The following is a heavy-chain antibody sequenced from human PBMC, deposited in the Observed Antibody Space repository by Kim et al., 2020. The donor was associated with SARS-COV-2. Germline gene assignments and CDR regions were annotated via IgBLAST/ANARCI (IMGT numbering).Heavy chain of an antibody. CDR2: ISSSSSYI. J-gene: IGHJ6*02. CDR1: GFTFSSYS. CDR3: ARGLPSGWLRSAGLYYYGMDV. D-gene: IGHD5-12*01. V-gene: IGHV3-21*01. Sequence: GGSLRLSCAASGFTFSSYSMNWVRQAPGKGLEWVSSISSSSSYIYYADSVKGRFTISRDNAKNSLYLQMNSLRAEDTAVYYCARGLPSGWLRSAGLYYYGMDVWGQGTTVTVSS.